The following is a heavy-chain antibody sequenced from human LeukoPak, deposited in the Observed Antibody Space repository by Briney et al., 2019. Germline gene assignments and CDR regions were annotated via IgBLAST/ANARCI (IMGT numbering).Heavy chain of an antibody. CDR2: ISSSGSGDNT. Sequence: GGSLRLSCAASGVTLSTYAMSWARQAPGKGLEWVSGISSSGSGDNTYYADSVKGRFTISRDNSKNTLYLQMNSLRAEDTAVYYCAKDIAAAGTGWFDPWGQGTLVTVSS. J-gene: IGHJ5*02. D-gene: IGHD6-13*01. CDR3: AKDIAAAGTGWFDP. CDR1: GVTLSTYA. V-gene: IGHV3-23*01.